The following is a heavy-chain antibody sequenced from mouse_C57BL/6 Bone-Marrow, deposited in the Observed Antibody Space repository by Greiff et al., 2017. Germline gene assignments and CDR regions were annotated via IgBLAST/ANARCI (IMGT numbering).Heavy chain of an antibody. D-gene: IGHD2-4*01. Sequence: VQLQQPGAELVMPGASVKLSCKASGYTFTSYWMHWVKQRPGQGLEWIGEIDPSDSYTDYNQKFKGKTTLTVDKSSSTAYMQLSSLTSEDSAVYYCAREEIYYDYEFAYWGQGTLVTVSA. V-gene: IGHV1-69*01. CDR2: IDPSDSYT. J-gene: IGHJ3*01. CDR3: AREEIYYDYEFAY. CDR1: GYTFTSYW.